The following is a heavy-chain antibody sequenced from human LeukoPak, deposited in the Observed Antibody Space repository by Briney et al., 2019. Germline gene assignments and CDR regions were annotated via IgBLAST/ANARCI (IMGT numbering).Heavy chain of an antibody. CDR1: GFTFSSYA. Sequence: GGSLRLSCAASGFTFSSYAMTWVRQAPGKGLEWVSAISGSGITYYADSVKGRFTISRDNSKNTLYLQMDSLRAEDTAVYYCAKTTCYYDYWGQGTLVTVSS. J-gene: IGHJ4*02. D-gene: IGHD1-1*01. CDR2: ISGSGIT. V-gene: IGHV3-23*01. CDR3: AKTTCYYDY.